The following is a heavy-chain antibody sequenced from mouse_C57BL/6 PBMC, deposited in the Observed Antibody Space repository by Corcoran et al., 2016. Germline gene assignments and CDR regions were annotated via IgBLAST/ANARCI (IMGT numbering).Heavy chain of an antibody. J-gene: IGHJ3*01. V-gene: IGHV1-26*01. D-gene: IGHD6-2*01. CDR1: GYTFTDYY. CDR2: INPNNGGT. Sequence: EVQLQQSGPELVKPGASVKISCKASGYTFTDYYMNWVKQSHGKSLEWIGDINPNNGGTSYNQKFKGKATLTVDKSSSTAYMELRSLTSEDSAVYYCARWEGLSGFAYWGQGTLVTVSA. CDR3: ARWEGLSGFAY.